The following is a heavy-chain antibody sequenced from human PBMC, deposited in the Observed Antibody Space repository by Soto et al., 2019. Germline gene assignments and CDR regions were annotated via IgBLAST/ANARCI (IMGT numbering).Heavy chain of an antibody. CDR3: ARTLRRITGTYYGMDV. CDR2: ISYDGSNK. J-gene: IGHJ6*02. D-gene: IGHD1-20*01. V-gene: IGHV3-30*03. Sequence: GGSLRLSCAASGFTFSSYGMHWVRQAPGKGLEWVAVISYDGSNKYYADSVKGRFTISRDDSKNTLYLQMNSLRAEDTAVYYCARTLRRITGTYYGMDVWGQGTTVTVSS. CDR1: GFTFSSYG.